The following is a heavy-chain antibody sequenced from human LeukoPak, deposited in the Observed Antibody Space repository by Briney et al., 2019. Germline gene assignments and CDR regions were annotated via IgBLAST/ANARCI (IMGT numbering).Heavy chain of an antibody. V-gene: IGHV5-51*01. CDR1: GYSFTNYW. J-gene: IGHJ5*02. CDR2: IYPGDYDT. D-gene: IGHD1-7*01. Sequence: PGESLKISCKGSGYSFTNYWIGWVRQMPGKGLEWMGIIYPGDYDTRYSPSFQGQVTISADKSISTAYLQWSSLKASDTAIYFCARRTSANWFDPWGQGTLVTVSS. CDR3: ARRTSANWFDP.